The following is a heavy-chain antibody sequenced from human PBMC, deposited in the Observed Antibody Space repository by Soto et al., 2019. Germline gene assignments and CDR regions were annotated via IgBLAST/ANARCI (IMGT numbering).Heavy chain of an antibody. CDR1: GFVFEVYW. D-gene: IGHD2-2*01. J-gene: IGHJ4*02. V-gene: IGHV3-74*01. CDR2: ISDDGARI. CDR3: TRGPRPSSIGTGAV. Sequence: GGSLRLSCVASGFVFEVYWMYWVRQVPGKGLEWVSRISDDGARIDYADSVRGRFTISRDNAKNALYLQMNALRGEDTAVYFCTRGPRPSSIGTGAVWGRGVLVTVSS.